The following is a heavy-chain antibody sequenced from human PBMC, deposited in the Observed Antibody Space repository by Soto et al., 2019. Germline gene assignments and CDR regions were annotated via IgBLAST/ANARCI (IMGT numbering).Heavy chain of an antibody. CDR2: ISSNSDTT. J-gene: IGHJ4*02. V-gene: IGHV3-48*02. CDR1: GFRFSDHS. Sequence: VESGGGLVYPGGTLRLSCVASGFRFSDHSMNWVRQAPGKGLQWISYISSNSDTTYYADSVKGRFTGSRDNAKNALVLQMKSLRDYDTVTYCFARLLNGSLVTTWGQAARFTVSS. D-gene: IGHD3-10*01. CDR3: ARLLNGSLVTT.